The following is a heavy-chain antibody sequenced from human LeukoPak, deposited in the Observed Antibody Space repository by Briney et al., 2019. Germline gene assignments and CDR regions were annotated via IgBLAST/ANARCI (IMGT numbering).Heavy chain of an antibody. CDR2: ISYDGSNK. CDR3: ARRYDSSGYYPDPFDY. J-gene: IGHJ4*02. CDR1: GFTFSSYA. V-gene: IGHV3-30-3*01. Sequence: GGSLRLSCAASGFTFSSYAMHWVRQAPGKGLEWVAVISYDGSNKYYADSVKGRFTISRDNSKNTLYLQMNSLRAEDTAVYYCARRYDSSGYYPDPFDYWGQGTLVTVSS. D-gene: IGHD3-22*01.